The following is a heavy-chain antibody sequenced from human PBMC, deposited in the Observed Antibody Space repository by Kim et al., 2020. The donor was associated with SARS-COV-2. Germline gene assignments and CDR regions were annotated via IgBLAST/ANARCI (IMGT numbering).Heavy chain of an antibody. V-gene: IGHV3-23*01. Sequence: GGSLRLSCAASGFTFSSYAMSWVRQAPGKGLEWVSAISGSGGSTYYADSVKGRFTISRDNSKNTLYLQMNSLRAEDTAVYYCAKVPNTITMIVVVITSFDYWGQGTLVTVSS. D-gene: IGHD3-22*01. CDR3: AKVPNTITMIVVVITSFDY. J-gene: IGHJ4*02. CDR2: ISGSGGST. CDR1: GFTFSSYA.